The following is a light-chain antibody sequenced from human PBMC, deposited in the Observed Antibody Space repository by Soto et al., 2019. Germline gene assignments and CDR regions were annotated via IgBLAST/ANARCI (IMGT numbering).Light chain of an antibody. V-gene: IGLV1-44*01. CDR2: SNN. J-gene: IGLJ1*01. CDR1: SSNIGSNT. CDR3: AAWDDSLNVFYV. Sequence: QSVLTQPPSASGTPCQRVTISCSGSSSNIGSNTVNWYQQLPGTAPNLLIYSNNQRPSGVPDRFSGSKSGTSASLAISGLQSEDEADYYCAAWDDSLNVFYVFGTGTKVTVL.